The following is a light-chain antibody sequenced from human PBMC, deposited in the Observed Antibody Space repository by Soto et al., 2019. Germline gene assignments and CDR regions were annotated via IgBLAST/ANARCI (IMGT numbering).Light chain of an antibody. V-gene: IGKV1-39*01. CDR1: QPVSTW. CDR3: QQSYSTPFT. Sequence: DIQMTQSPSTLSASVGDRVTLTCRASQPVSTWLAWYQQKPGKDPKLLSYGASSLQSGVPSRFSGSGSGKDFTLTISSLQPDDFATYYSQQSYSTPFTFGPGTKVDIK. CDR2: GAS. J-gene: IGKJ3*01.